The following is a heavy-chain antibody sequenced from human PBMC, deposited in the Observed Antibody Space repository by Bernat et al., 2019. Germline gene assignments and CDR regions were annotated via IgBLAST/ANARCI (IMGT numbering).Heavy chain of an antibody. J-gene: IGHJ4*02. Sequence: QITLKESGPTLVKPTQTLTLTCTYSGFSLSTSGVGVGWIRQPPGKALEWLALIYWDDDKRYSPSLKSRLTITRDTSKNQVVLTMTNMDPVDTATYYCAHRIYTSYYFDYWGQGTLVTVSS. D-gene: IGHD2-15*01. CDR3: AHRIYTSYYFDY. CDR2: IYWDDDK. CDR1: GFSLSTSGVG. V-gene: IGHV2-5*02.